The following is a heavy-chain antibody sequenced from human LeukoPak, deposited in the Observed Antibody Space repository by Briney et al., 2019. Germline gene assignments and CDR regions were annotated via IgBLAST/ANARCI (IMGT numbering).Heavy chain of an antibody. CDR2: IGGSGGRT. V-gene: IGHV3-23*01. J-gene: IGHJ4*02. CDR3: AKSVKTRNSGVEY. Sequence: PGGSLRLSCAASGFTFRSYGMNWVRQAPGKGLEWVSGIGGSGGRTYYADSVQGRFTISRDNSENTVDLQMNSLRAEDTAVYYCAKSVKTRNSGVEYWGQGTLVTVSS. CDR1: GFTFRSYG. D-gene: IGHD1-7*01.